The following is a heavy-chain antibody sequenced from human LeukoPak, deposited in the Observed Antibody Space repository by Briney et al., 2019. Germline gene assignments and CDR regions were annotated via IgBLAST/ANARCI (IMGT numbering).Heavy chain of an antibody. CDR3: AKGKINHEGAFDV. Sequence: PGGSLRLSCAGSGFSFSDYAMRWVRQAPGKGLEWVSGFSDSFSGSGGRTHSADSVKGRFTISRDNSKKMLYLQMNSLRAENTAVYYCAKGKINHEGAFDVWGQGTLVTVSS. CDR1: GFSFSDYA. CDR2: FSDSFSGSGGRT. J-gene: IGHJ3*01. V-gene: IGHV3-23*01.